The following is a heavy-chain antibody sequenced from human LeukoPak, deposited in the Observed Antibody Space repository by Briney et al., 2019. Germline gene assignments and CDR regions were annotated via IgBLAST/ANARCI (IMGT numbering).Heavy chain of an antibody. CDR2: INQSGRT. V-gene: IGHV4-34*01. CDR3: ARDFSGDYVFTY. CDR1: GGSLSNYY. Sequence: KPSETLSLTCTVSGGSLSNYYWSWIRQTPGKGLEWLGQINQSGRTNYNPSLKSRVTLSVDTSKNQFSLKLTSVTAADTAVYFCARDFSGDYVFTYWGQGTLVTVSS. D-gene: IGHD4-17*01. J-gene: IGHJ4*02.